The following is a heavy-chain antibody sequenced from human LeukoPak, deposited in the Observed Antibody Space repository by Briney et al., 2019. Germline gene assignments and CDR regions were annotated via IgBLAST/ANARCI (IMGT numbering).Heavy chain of an antibody. CDR3: ARRSSSGYYGSGSYYNVDY. V-gene: IGHV4-39*01. CDR2: IYYSGST. D-gene: IGHD3-10*01. CDR1: GGSISSSSYY. Sequence: PSETLSLTCTVSGGSISSSSYYWGWIRQPPGKGLEWIGGIYYSGSTYYNPSLKSRVTISVDTSKNQFSLKLSSVTAADTAVYYCARRSSSGYYGSGSYYNVDYWGQGTLVTVSS. J-gene: IGHJ4*02.